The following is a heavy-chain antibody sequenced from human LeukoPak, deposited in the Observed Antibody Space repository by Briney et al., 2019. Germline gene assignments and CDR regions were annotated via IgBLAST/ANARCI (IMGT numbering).Heavy chain of an antibody. J-gene: IGHJ6*03. D-gene: IGHD3-3*01. V-gene: IGHV1-18*01. CDR3: ARVFGVVIIGYYYYYTDV. CDR1: GGTFSSYA. CDR2: ISAYNGNT. Sequence: ASVKVSCKASGGTFSSYAISWVRQAPGQGLEWMGWISAYNGNTNYAQKLQGRVTMTTDTSTSTAYMELRSLRSDDTAVYYCARVFGVVIIGYYYYYTDVWGKGTTVTVSS.